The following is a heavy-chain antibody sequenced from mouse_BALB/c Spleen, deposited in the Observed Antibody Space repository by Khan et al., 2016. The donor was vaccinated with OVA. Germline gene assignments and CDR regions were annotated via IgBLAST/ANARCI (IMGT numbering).Heavy chain of an antibody. Sequence: VQLQQSGTVLARPGASVKLSCKASGYTFTNYWMHWVKQRPGQGLEWIGTIFPGNSDTNYNQKFTVKAKLTAVTSTSTAYMELSSLTTEDSAIYSCARNGFGNYEILDYWCQGTTLTVSS. D-gene: IGHD2-1*01. CDR1: GYTFTNYW. CDR3: ARNGFGNYEILDY. CDR2: IFPGNSDT. V-gene: IGHV1-5*01. J-gene: IGHJ2*01.